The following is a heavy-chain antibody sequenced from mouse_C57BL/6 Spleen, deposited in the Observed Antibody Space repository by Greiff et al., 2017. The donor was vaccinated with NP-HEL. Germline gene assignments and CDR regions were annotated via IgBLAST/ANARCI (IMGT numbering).Heavy chain of an antibody. J-gene: IGHJ2*01. D-gene: IGHD2-2*01. V-gene: IGHV1-72*01. CDR1: GYTFTSYW. CDR3: ARSGYGYDGGFGY. CDR2: IDPNSGGT. Sequence: QVQLKQSGAELVKPGASVKLSCKASGYTFTSYWMHWVKQRPGRGLEWIGRIDPNSGGTKYNEKFKSKATLTVDKPSSTAYMQLSSLTSEDSAVYYCARSGYGYDGGFGYWGQGTTLTVSS.